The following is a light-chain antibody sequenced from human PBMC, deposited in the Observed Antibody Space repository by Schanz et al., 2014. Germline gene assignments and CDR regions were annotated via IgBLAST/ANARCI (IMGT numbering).Light chain of an antibody. CDR3: QQFKGP. CDR2: DAT. Sequence: DIQMTQSPSTLSASVGDGVTLTCRASQSGTGWLAWYQQKPGKPPKLLIYDATSLEIGVPSKFSGSGSGTEFTLTIADLQPDDSAIYYCQQFKGPFGQGTRLEIK. CDR1: QSGTGW. J-gene: IGKJ2*01. V-gene: IGKV1-5*01.